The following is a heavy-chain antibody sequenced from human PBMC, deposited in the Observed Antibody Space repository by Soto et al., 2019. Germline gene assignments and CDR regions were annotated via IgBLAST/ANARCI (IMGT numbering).Heavy chain of an antibody. CDR2: IVVGSGNT. J-gene: IGHJ4*02. Sequence: SVKVSCKASGFTFTSSAVQWVRQARGQRLEWIGWIVVGSGNTNYAQKFQERVTITRDMSTSTAYMELSSLRSEDTAVYYCAAVHYYDSSGYYVEDYWGQGTLVTVSS. CDR1: GFTFTSSA. V-gene: IGHV1-58*01. CDR3: AAVHYYDSSGYYVEDY. D-gene: IGHD3-22*01.